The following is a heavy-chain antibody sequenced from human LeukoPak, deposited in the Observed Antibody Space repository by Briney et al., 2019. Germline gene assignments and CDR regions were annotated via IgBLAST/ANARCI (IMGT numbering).Heavy chain of an antibody. J-gene: IGHJ4*02. CDR2: ISAYNGNT. CDR3: ARTPYYYDSSGCYDY. CDR1: GYTFTIYG. Sequence: ASVKVSCKASGYTFTIYGISWVRQAPGQGLEWMGWISAYNGNTNYAQKLQGRVTMTTDTSTSTAYMELRSLRSDDTAVYYCARTPYYYDSSGCYDYWGQGTLVTVSS. D-gene: IGHD3-22*01. V-gene: IGHV1-18*01.